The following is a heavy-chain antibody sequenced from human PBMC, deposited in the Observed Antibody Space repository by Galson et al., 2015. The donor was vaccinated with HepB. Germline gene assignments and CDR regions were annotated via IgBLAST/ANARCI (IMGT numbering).Heavy chain of an antibody. V-gene: IGHV6-1*01. CDR1: GDSVSGNNAVA. Sequence: CAISGDSVSGNNAVAWNWIRQSPSRGLEWLGRTYYRSKWYNDHALFVRSRITINADTSKNQFSLQLNSVPPEDTAVYYCARGRFTSFDTWGQGNPGHRLV. D-gene: IGHD3-9*01. CDR3: ARGRFTSFDT. J-gene: IGHJ4*01. CDR2: TYYRSKWYN.